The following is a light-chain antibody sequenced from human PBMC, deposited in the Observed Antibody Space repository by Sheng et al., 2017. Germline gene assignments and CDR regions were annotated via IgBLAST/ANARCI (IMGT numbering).Light chain of an antibody. CDR1: QVISTY. V-gene: IGKV1-9*01. Sequence: IQLTQSPSSLSASVGDRVTVTCRASQVISTYLAWYQQKPGKAPKLLIYAASTLQSGVPSRFSGSGSGTEFTLTISSLQPEDFATYYCLQHYDFPWTFGQGTRVEIK. CDR2: AAS. CDR3: LQHYDFPWT. J-gene: IGKJ1*01.